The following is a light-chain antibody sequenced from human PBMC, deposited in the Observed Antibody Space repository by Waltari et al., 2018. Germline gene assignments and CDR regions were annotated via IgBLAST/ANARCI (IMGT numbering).Light chain of an antibody. CDR3: LQGKNYPVN. J-gene: IGKJ2*01. CDR1: QAIRNE. V-gene: IGKV1-6*01. Sequence: AVQMTQSPSSLSASVGDTVTITCRASQAIRNELGWYQQKPGKAPKLLIYAASRLQSGVPSGLGGSGSGADLRLTISSQQPGDFATYCCLQGKNYPVNFGLGTKLGIK. CDR2: AAS.